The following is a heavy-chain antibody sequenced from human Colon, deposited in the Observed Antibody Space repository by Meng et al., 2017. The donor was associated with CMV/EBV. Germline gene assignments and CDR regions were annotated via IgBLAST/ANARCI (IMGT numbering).Heavy chain of an antibody. CDR3: ARDGGWELPCSIDP. CDR1: GYTFTYYA. Sequence: SGYTFTYYAIHWVRQAPGQGLEWMGRINAGNGNTDYSPTFQDRLTFSRDTSADTAYMELRSLTSEDTAVYYCARDGGWELPCSIDPWGQGTLVTVSS. J-gene: IGHJ5*02. CDR2: INAGNGNT. D-gene: IGHD1-26*01. V-gene: IGHV1-3*01.